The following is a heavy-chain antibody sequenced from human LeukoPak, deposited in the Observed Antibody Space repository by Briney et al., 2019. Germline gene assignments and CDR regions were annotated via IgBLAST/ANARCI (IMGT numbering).Heavy chain of an antibody. D-gene: IGHD3-22*01. J-gene: IGHJ4*02. CDR3: ARAYYYDSSAYYPEAH. CDR2: ISSSSSYI. CDR1: GFTFSSYS. V-gene: IGHV3-21*01. Sequence: GGSLRLSCAASGFTFSSYSMNWVRQAPGKGLEWVSSISSSSSYIYYADSVKGRFTISRDNAKNSLYLQMNSLRAEDTAVYYCARAYYYDSSAYYPEAHWGQGTLVTVPS.